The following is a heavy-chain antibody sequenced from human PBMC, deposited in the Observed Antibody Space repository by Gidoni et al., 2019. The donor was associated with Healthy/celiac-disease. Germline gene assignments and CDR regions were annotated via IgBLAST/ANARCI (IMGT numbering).Heavy chain of an antibody. J-gene: IGHJ5*02. V-gene: IGHV3-23*01. CDR3: AKDKTYYDFWSGSPRSWFDP. D-gene: IGHD3-3*01. CDR2: ISGSGGST. CDR1: GFTFSSYA. Sequence: EVQLLESGGGLVQPGGSLRLSCAASGFTFSSYAMSWVRQAPGKGLEWVSAISGSGGSTYYADSVQGRFTISIDNSKNTLYLQMNSLRAEDTAVYYCAKDKTYYDFWSGSPRSWFDPWGQGTLVTVSS.